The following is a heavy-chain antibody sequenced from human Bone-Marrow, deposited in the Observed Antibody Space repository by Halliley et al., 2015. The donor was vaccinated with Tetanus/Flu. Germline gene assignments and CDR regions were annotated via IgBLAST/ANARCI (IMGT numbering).Heavy chain of an antibody. Sequence: SLRLSCAVSGGSISGSNWWSWVRQPPGKGLEWIGEIYHSGRTNYNPSLKSRVTISVDKSKNQFSLNVTSVTAADTAVYYCARDRRDYQGWFDPWGQGTLVTVSS. CDR1: GGSISGSNW. D-gene: IGHD2-2*01. CDR3: ARDRRDYQGWFDP. CDR2: IYHSGRT. V-gene: IGHV4-4*02. J-gene: IGHJ5*02.